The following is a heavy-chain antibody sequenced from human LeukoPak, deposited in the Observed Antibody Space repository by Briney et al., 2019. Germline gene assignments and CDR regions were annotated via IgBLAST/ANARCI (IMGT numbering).Heavy chain of an antibody. J-gene: IGHJ6*03. D-gene: IGHD4-17*01. Sequence: GGSLRLSCAASGFTFSSYNMNWVRQAPGKGLEWVSAISGSGGSTYYADSVKGRFTISRDNSKNMLYLQMNSLRAEDTAIYYCAMRTTVTTVYYYYMDVWGKGTTVTVSS. CDR1: GFTFSSYN. V-gene: IGHV3-23*01. CDR3: AMRTTVTTVYYYYMDV. CDR2: ISGSGGST.